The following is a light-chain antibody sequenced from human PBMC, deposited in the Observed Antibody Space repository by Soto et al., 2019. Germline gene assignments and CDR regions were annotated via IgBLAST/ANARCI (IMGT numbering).Light chain of an antibody. V-gene: IGLV2-14*01. CDR3: SSYTSSSTFV. CDR2: DDS. J-gene: IGLJ2*01. CDR1: SSDVGGYNY. Sequence: ALTQPASVSGSPGQSITISCTGTSSDVGGYNYVSWYQQHPGKAPKLMIYDDSNRPSGVSNRFSGSKSGNTASLTISGLQAEDEADYYCSSYTSSSTFVFGGGTQLTVL.